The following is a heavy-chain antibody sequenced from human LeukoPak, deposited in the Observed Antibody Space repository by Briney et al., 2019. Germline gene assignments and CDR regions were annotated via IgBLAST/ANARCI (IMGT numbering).Heavy chain of an antibody. V-gene: IGHV4-39*01. Sequence: KSSETLSLTCTVSGVSISSSNSYWGWIRQPPGKGLEWIGSIYYTGNTYYNASLKSRVTISIDTSKNQFSLKLSSVTAADTAVYYCARRGKRNTAAGYYYYYMDVWGKGTTVTISS. CDR2: IYYTGNT. CDR3: ARRGKRNTAAGYYYYYMDV. CDR1: GVSISSSNSY. D-gene: IGHD6-13*01. J-gene: IGHJ6*03.